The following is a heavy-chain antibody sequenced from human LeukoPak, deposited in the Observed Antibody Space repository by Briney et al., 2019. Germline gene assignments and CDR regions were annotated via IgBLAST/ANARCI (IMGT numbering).Heavy chain of an antibody. D-gene: IGHD4-17*01. CDR2: ISSNGGST. V-gene: IGHV3-64*01. CDR1: GFTFSSYA. CDR3: ARDRVPWDYGDDVNVRLYAFDI. Sequence: GGSLRLSCAASGFTFSSYAMHWVRQAPGKGLEYVSGISSNGGSTYYANSVMGRFTISRDNSKNTLYLQMGSLRAEDMAVYYCARDRVPWDYGDDVNVRLYAFDISGHGTMVTVSS. J-gene: IGHJ3*02.